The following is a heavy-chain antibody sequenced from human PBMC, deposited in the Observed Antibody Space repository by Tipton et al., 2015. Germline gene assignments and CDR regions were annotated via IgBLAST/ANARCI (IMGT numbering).Heavy chain of an antibody. CDR2: IYNTGSV. V-gene: IGHV4-31*03. CDR3: TRYLFGVVPSGVF. Sequence: TLSLTCTVSGDSISSGGYYWTWIRQHPVRGLEWIGYIYNTGSVYYNPSLQSRLSISIDTSKDQFSLTLNSVTAADTAIYYCTRYLFGVVPSGVFWGQGTLVIVSS. CDR1: GDSISSGGYY. D-gene: IGHD3-3*01. J-gene: IGHJ4*02.